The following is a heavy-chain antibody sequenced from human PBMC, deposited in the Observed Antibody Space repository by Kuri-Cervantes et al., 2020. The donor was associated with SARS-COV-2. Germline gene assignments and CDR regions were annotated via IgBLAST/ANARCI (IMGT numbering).Heavy chain of an antibody. V-gene: IGHV1-18*01. CDR3: ARESIAARLDAFDI. CDR1: GYTFSSYG. Sequence: ASVKVSCKASGYTFSSYGISWVRQVPGQGLEWMGWINTYNGDTNFAQKFQGRVTMTRDTSISTAYMELSRLRSDDTAVYYCARESIAARLDAFDIWGQGTMVTVSS. D-gene: IGHD6-6*01. J-gene: IGHJ3*02. CDR2: INTYNGDT.